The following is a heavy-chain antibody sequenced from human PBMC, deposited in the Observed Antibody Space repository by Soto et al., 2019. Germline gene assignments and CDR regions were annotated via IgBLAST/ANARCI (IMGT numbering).Heavy chain of an antibody. CDR2: INHSGST. CDR3: ARRPYHFFDY. V-gene: IGHV4-34*01. CDR1: GGSFSGYY. J-gene: IGHJ4*02. Sequence: PSETLSLTCAVYGGSFSGYYWSWIRQPPGKGLEWIGEINHSGSTNYSPSLKSRVTISVDTSKNQFSLKLSSVTAADTAVYYCARRPYHFFDYWGQGTLVTVSS.